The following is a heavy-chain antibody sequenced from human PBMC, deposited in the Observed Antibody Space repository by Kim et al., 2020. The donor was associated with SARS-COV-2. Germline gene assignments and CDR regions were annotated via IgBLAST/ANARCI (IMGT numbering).Heavy chain of an antibody. Sequence: TYYNPSLKSRVTISVDTSKNQFSLKLSSVTAADTAVYYCARQASRAFDIWGQGTMVTVSS. CDR3: ARQASRAFDI. J-gene: IGHJ3*02. V-gene: IGHV4-39*01. CDR2: T.